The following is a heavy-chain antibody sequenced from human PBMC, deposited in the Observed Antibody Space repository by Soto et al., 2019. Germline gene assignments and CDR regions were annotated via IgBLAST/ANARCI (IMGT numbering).Heavy chain of an antibody. CDR2: INHSGST. CDR3: ARASGWAWGPFDY. CDR1: GGSFSGYY. V-gene: IGHV4-34*01. Sequence: TSETLSLTCAVYGGSFSGYYWSWIRQPPGKGLEWIGEINHSGSTNYNPSLKSRVTISVDTSKNQFSLKLSSVTAADTAVYYCARASGWAWGPFDYWGQGTLVTVSS. J-gene: IGHJ4*02. D-gene: IGHD3-10*01.